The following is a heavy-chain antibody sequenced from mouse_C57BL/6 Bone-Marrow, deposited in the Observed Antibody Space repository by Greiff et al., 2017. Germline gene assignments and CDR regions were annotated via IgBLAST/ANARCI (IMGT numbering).Heavy chain of an antibody. CDR3: ASLYDGYSAWFAY. J-gene: IGHJ3*01. CDR2: IYPRSGNT. D-gene: IGHD2-3*01. V-gene: IGHV1-81*01. CDR1: GYTFTSYG. Sequence: VQLQQSGAELARPGASVKLSCKASGYTFTSYGISWVKQRTGQGLEWIGEIYPRSGNTYYNEKFKGKATLTANKSSSTAYMELRSLTSDDSAVYFCASLYDGYSAWFAYWGQGTLVTVSA.